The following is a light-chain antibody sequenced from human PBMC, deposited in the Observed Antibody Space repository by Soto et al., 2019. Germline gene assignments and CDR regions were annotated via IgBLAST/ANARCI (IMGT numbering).Light chain of an antibody. CDR1: QSVLYSYNNKNY. CDR3: QQHYNIPWT. Sequence: DIVMTQSPDSLAVSLGERATINCKSSQSVLYSYNNKNYLAWYQQKPGQPPKLLRSWASIRESGVPDRSRGSGSGTDFTLTISSLQAEDVAVYYCQQHYNIPWTFGQGTKVEIK. J-gene: IGKJ1*01. V-gene: IGKV4-1*01. CDR2: WAS.